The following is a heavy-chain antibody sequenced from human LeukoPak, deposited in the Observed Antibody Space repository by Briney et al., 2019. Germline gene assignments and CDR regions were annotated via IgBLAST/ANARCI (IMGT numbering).Heavy chain of an antibody. CDR2: IYYSGNT. V-gene: IGHV4-39*01. CDR1: GGSISSSSYY. J-gene: IGHJ4*02. CDR3: ARGGSDYDFLQFDY. D-gene: IGHD5-12*01. Sequence: PSETLSLNCTLSGGSISSSSYYWGWIRQPPGKGLEWIGSIYYSGNTYYNPSLKSRVTISVDTSKNQFSLKLSSVTAADTAVYYCARGGSDYDFLQFDYWGQGTLVTVSS.